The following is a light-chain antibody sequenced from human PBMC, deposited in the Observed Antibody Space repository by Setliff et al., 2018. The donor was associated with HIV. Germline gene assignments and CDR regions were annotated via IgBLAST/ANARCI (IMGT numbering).Light chain of an antibody. CDR2: EVT. J-gene: IGLJ1*01. V-gene: IGLV2-14*01. CDR1: SSDVGSYNS. Sequence: QSALTQPASVSGSPGQSITISCTGTSSDVGSYNSVSWYQQHPGKAPKLMIYEVTNRPSGVSNRFSGSKSGNTASLTVSGLQAEDEADYYCSSYATTGTVFGPGTKVTVL. CDR3: SSYATTGTV.